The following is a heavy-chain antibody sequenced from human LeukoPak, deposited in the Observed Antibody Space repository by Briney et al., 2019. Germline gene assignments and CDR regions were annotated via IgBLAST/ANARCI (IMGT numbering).Heavy chain of an antibody. Sequence: GESLKISCQASGCSFNTYWIGWVRQMPGKGLEWMGIINPGDSDPRYSPSFQGRATISADRSISTAYLQWSSLKASDTAMYYCARHGVGSSWFGFDFWGQGTLVTVSS. J-gene: IGHJ4*02. D-gene: IGHD6-13*01. CDR1: GCSFNTYW. CDR2: INPGDSDP. CDR3: ARHGVGSSWFGFDF. V-gene: IGHV5-51*01.